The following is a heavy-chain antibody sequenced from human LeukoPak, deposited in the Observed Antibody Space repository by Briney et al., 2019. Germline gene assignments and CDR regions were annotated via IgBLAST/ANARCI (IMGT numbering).Heavy chain of an antibody. CDR3: AKKASGLIRGVIEPYYYYGMDV. D-gene: IGHD3-10*01. CDR2: ISASGGRI. J-gene: IGHJ6*02. CDR1: GFIFNSCA. V-gene: IGHV3-23*01. Sequence: GGSLRLSCAASGFIFNSCAMSWVRQAPGKGLEWVSVISASGGRIYYADSVKGRFTISRDNSKNTVHLQMNSLRAEDTAVYYCAKKASGLIRGVIEPYYYYGMDVWGQGTTVTVSS.